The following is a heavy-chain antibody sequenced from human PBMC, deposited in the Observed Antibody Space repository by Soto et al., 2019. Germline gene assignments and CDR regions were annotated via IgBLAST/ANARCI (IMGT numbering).Heavy chain of an antibody. V-gene: IGHV4-34*01. CDR3: ARAPTYYYDSSGYTADY. CDR2: INHSGST. J-gene: IGHJ4*02. Sequence: SETLSLTCAVYGGSFSGYYWSWIRQPPGKGLEWIGEINHSGSTNYNPSLKSRVTISVDTSKNQFSLKLSSVTAADTAVYYCARAPTYYYDSSGYTADYWGQGTLVTVSS. D-gene: IGHD3-22*01. CDR1: GGSFSGYY.